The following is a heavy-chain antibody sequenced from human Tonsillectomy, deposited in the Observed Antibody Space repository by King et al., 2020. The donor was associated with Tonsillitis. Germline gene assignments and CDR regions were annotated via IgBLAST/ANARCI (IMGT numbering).Heavy chain of an antibody. D-gene: IGHD1-26*01. J-gene: IGHJ6*02. CDR1: GGSFRGYY. CDR3: ARGRVGVNYNYGMDG. Sequence: VQLPQWGAGLLKPSETLSLTCAVYGGSFRGYYWSWIRQSPGKGLEWIGEINHSGSTNCNSSLKSRVTISIDTSKNQLSLKLTSAIAADTAVYYCARGRVGVNYNYGMDGWGQGTTVTVSS. V-gene: IGHV4-34*01. CDR2: INHSGST.